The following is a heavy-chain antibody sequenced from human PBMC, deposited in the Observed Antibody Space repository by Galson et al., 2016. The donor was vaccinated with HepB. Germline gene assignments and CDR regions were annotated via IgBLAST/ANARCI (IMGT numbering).Heavy chain of an antibody. CDR1: GFTFSTYG. V-gene: IGHV3-33*01. CDR2: IWYDGSNK. CDR3: ASEAPILAPTLDY. Sequence: SLRLSCAASGFTFSTYGMHSVRQAPGKGLEWVAVIWYDGSNKYYADSVRGRFTISRDNSKNTLYLQMNSLRAEDTAVYYCASEAPILAPTLDYWGQGTLVIVSS. D-gene: IGHD5-12*01. J-gene: IGHJ4*02.